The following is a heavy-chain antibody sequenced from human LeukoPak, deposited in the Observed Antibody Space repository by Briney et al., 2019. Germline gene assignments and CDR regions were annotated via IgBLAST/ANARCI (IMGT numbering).Heavy chain of an antibody. CDR1: GGTFSSYA. J-gene: IGHJ2*01. Sequence: ASVKVSCKASGGTFSSYAISWVRQAPGQGLEWMGRLIPILGITNYAQKFQGRVTITADKSTSTAYMELGSLRYEDTAVYYCARDAVVVVDATQVWYFDLWGRGTLVTVSS. V-gene: IGHV1-69*04. D-gene: IGHD2-15*01. CDR2: LIPILGIT. CDR3: ARDAVVVVDATQVWYFDL.